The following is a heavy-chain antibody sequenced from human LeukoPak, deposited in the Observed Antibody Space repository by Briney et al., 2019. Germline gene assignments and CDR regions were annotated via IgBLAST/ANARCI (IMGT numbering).Heavy chain of an antibody. CDR2: IYTSGST. J-gene: IGHJ6*03. CDR3: ARLAGYSSSSKVYYYYYMDV. CDR1: GGSISSYY. Sequence: SETLSLTCTVSGGSISSYYWSWIRQPAGKGLERIGRIYTSGSTNYNPSLKSRVTMSVDTSKNQFSLKLSSVTAADTAVYYCARLAGYSSSSKVYYYYYMDVWGKGTTVTVSS. V-gene: IGHV4-4*07. D-gene: IGHD6-6*01.